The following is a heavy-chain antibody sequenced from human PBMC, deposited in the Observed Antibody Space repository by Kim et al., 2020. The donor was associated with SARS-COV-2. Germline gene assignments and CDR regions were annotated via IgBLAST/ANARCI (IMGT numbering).Heavy chain of an antibody. CDR3: AIAGGYSYGYSAETDY. CDR2: INAGNGNT. V-gene: IGHV1-3*01. Sequence: ASVKVSCKASGYTFTSYAMHWVRQAPGQRLEWMGWINAGNGNTKYSQKFQGRVTITRDTSASTAYMELSSLRSEDTAVYYCAIAGGYSYGYSAETDYWGQGTLVTVSS. D-gene: IGHD5-18*01. J-gene: IGHJ4*02. CDR1: GYTFTSYA.